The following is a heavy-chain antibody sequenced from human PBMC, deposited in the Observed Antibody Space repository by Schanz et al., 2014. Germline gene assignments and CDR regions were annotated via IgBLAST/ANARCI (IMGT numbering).Heavy chain of an antibody. J-gene: IGHJ4*02. V-gene: IGHV3-48*03. CDR2: ICSSGNTI. CDR1: EFTFSSYK. Sequence: EVQLVESGGGLVKPGGSLRLSCEASEFTFSSYKMNWVRQAPGKGLEWVSYICSSGNTIYYADSVKGRFTISRDNAKNSLYLQMNSLRAEDTAIYYCARDGNHYDSRNYYKTPYYFDYWGQGTLVTVSS. D-gene: IGHD3-10*01. CDR3: ARDGNHYDSRNYYKTPYYFDY.